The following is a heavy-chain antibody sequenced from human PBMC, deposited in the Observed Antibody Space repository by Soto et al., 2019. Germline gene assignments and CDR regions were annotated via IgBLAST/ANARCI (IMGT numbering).Heavy chain of an antibody. CDR1: GAAFSNYT. J-gene: IGHJ6*03. CDR2: VIPLLDAS. D-gene: IGHD1-1*01. Sequence: QVQLVQSGADVKMPGSSVKISCTASGAAFSNYTFTWVRRAPGQGLEWVGRVIPLLDASNYAEKFQDRVTISADRSTSTVYMELSGLRSEDSAIYYCASGKSQMSQDRMGFYYYTDVRGKGTTVIVSS. CDR3: ASGKSQMSQDRMGFYYYTDV. V-gene: IGHV1-69*08.